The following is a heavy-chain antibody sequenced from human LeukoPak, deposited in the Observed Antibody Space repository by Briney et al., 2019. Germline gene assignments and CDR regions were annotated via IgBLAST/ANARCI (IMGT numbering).Heavy chain of an antibody. Sequence: PGGSLRLFCAASGFTFSDYDMHWVCQATGKGLEWVSAIGTAGDTYYTGSVKGRFTISRENAKNSLYLQMNSLRAGDTAVYYCARVAKERVGGVYYFDYWGQGTLVTVSS. V-gene: IGHV3-13*01. CDR3: ARVAKERVGGVYYFDY. J-gene: IGHJ4*02. CDR2: IGTAGDT. D-gene: IGHD1-1*01. CDR1: GFTFSDYD.